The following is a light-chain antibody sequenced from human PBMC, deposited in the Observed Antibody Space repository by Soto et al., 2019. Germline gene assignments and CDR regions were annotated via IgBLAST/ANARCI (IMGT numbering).Light chain of an antibody. V-gene: IGLV2-11*01. CDR2: DVN. CDR1: SSDVGGYNY. Sequence: QSALTQPRSVSGSPGQSVTISCTGTSSDVGGYNYVSWYQQHPGKAPKLMIYDVNKRPSGVPDRFSGSKSGNTASLTISGLQADDEADYYCCSYAGSPYVFGTGTKLTVL. CDR3: CSYAGSPYV. J-gene: IGLJ1*01.